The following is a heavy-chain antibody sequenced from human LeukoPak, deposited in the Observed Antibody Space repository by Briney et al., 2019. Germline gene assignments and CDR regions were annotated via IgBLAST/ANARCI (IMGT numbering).Heavy chain of an antibody. V-gene: IGHV1-18*01. D-gene: IGHD2-2*01. CDR2: ISAYNGNT. CDR1: GYTFTSYG. J-gene: IGHJ4*02. Sequence: GASVKVSCKASGYTFTSYGISRVRQAPGQGLEWMGWISAYNGNTNCAQKLQGRVTMTTDTSTSTAYMELRSLRSDDTAVYYCARTSSYRSTSWNFDYWGQGTLVTVSS. CDR3: ARTSSYRSTSWNFDY.